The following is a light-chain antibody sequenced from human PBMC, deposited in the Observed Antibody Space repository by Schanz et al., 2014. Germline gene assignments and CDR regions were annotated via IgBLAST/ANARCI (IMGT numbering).Light chain of an antibody. CDR1: HSVSSNS. V-gene: IGKV3-20*01. J-gene: IGKJ4*01. CDR3: QHYVGSPPLT. Sequence: EIVMTQSPGTLSLSPGERATLSCRASHSVSSNSLVWYQQKPGQAPRLLIYDASSRATGIPDRFSGSGSGTDFTLTISRLEPEDFAVYYCQHYVGSPPLTFGGGTKVESK. CDR2: DAS.